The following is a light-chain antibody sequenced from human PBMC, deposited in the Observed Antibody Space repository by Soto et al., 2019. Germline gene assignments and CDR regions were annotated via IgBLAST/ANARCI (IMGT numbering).Light chain of an antibody. CDR2: DAS. J-gene: IGKJ5*01. CDR3: QQRSCGVT. V-gene: IGKV3-11*01. Sequence: EIVLTQSPATLSLSPGERATLSCRASESISTYLGWYQQKPGQAPRPLIYDASNRATGIPARFSGSGSGTEFTLTISSLEPEDSAVYFCQQRSCGVTFGQGTRLEIK. CDR1: ESISTY.